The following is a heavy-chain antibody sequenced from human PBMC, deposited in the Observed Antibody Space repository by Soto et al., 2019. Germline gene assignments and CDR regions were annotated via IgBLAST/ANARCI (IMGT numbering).Heavy chain of an antibody. CDR3: AKDRPQPYDSSGELDY. V-gene: IGHV3-23*01. CDR2: ISGSGGST. D-gene: IGHD3-22*01. CDR1: GFTFSSYA. J-gene: IGHJ4*02. Sequence: EVQLLESGGGLVQPGGSLRLSCAASGFTFSSYAMSWVRQAPGKGLEWVSAISGSGGSTYYADSVKGRFTISRDNSKNTLYLQMNSLRAEDTAVYYCAKDRPQPYDSSGELDYWGQGTLVTVSS.